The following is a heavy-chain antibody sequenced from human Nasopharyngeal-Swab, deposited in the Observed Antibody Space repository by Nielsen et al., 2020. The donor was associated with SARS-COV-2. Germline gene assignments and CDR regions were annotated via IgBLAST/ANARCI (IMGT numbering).Heavy chain of an antibody. CDR2: TYYRSKWYN. Sequence: SQTLSLTCAISGDSVSSNSAAWNWIRQSPSRGLEWLGRTYYRSKWYNDYAVSVKSRITINPDTSKNQFSLQLNSVTPEDTAVYYCAREVSIVVVPAVYYGMDVWGQGTTVTVSS. D-gene: IGHD2-2*01. CDR1: GDSVSSNSAA. J-gene: IGHJ6*02. V-gene: IGHV6-1*01. CDR3: AREVSIVVVPAVYYGMDV.